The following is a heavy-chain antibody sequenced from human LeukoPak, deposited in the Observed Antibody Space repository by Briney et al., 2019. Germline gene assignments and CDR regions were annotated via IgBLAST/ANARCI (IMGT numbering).Heavy chain of an antibody. D-gene: IGHD6-19*01. V-gene: IGHV3-7*05. CDR3: ARDWNGSGWPTDY. J-gene: IGHJ4*02. Sequence: GGSLRLSCAASGFTFSSHWMSWVRQAPGKGLEWVAIIKTDGSGEDYVDAVKGRFTISRDNAKNCLYLQMNNLRAEDTAVYYCARDWNGSGWPTDYWGQGTLVTVSS. CDR2: IKTDGSGE. CDR1: GFTFSSHW.